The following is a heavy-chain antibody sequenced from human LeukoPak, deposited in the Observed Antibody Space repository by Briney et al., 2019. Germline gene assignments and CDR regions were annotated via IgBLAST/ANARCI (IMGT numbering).Heavy chain of an antibody. CDR2: ISGGGGST. J-gene: IGHJ4*02. V-gene: IGHV3-23*01. CDR1: GFTFVTYA. Sequence: TGGSLRLSCAASGFTFVTYAMSWVRQAPGKELEWVSAISGGGGSTYYADFVEGRFTISRDNSKDTLYLQMNSLRAEDSAVYYCAKDLWGGTYPRAFDCWGQGTLVIVSS. D-gene: IGHD1-26*01. CDR3: AKDLWGGTYPRAFDC.